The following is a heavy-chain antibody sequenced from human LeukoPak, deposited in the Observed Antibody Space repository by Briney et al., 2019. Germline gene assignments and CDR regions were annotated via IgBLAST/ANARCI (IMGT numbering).Heavy chain of an antibody. CDR3: ARDISRRGLWYALDY. V-gene: IGHV3-48*02. CDR2: ITDFSTTI. J-gene: IGHJ4*02. D-gene: IGHD3-3*02. Sequence: GGSLRLSCAASGFTFSSYSMNWVRQAPGKGLEWVSYITDFSTTIYYADSVKGRFTISRDNAKNSLYLQMNSLRDDDTAVYYCARDISRRGLWYALDYWGQGTLVTVSS. CDR1: GFTFSSYS.